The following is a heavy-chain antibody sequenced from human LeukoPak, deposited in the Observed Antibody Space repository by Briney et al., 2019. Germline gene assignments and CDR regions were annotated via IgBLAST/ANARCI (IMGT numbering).Heavy chain of an antibody. Sequence: SETLSLTCTVSGGSMSTYYWSWIRQPPGQGLELIGYMYDSGSTNYNPSLKSRVTISVDTSKNQFSLRLSAVTAADTAVYYCARHGGSYTFDLWGQGVLVTVSS. D-gene: IGHD1-26*01. CDR3: ARHGGSYTFDL. CDR1: GGSMSTYY. V-gene: IGHV4-59*01. J-gene: IGHJ4*02. CDR2: MYDSGST.